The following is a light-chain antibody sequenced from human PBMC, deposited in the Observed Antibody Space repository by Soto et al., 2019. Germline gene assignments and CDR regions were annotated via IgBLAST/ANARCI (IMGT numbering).Light chain of an antibody. CDR2: EVN. CDR1: SSDVGGYKY. J-gene: IGLJ1*01. V-gene: IGLV2-8*01. Sequence: SVLTQPPSASGSPGQSVTISCTGTSSDVGGYKYASWYQQHPGKAPKLIIYEVNKRPSGVPDRYSGSKSGNTASLTVSGLQAEDEADYYCISYAGSTNVFGTGTKVTVL. CDR3: ISYAGSTNV.